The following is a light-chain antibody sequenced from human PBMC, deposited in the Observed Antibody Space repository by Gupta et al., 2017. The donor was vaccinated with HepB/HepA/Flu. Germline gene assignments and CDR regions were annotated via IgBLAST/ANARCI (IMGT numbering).Light chain of an antibody. CDR2: DAS. V-gene: IGKV3-11*01. J-gene: IGKJ4*01. Sequence: EIVLTQSPATLSLSPGERATLSCRASQSVRSYLAWYQQKPGQAPRLLISDASNRATGIPARFSGSGSGTDFTLTISSLEPEDFAVYYCQQRSGWPSTFGGGTKVEIK. CDR3: QQRSGWPST. CDR1: QSVRSY.